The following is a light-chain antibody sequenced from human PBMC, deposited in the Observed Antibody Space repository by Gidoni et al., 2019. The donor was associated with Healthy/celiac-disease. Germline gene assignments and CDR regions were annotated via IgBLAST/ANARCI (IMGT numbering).Light chain of an antibody. CDR2: WAS. J-gene: IGKJ1*01. Sequence: DSVMTQSPDSLAVSLGERATINCKSSQSVLYSSNNKNYLAWYQQKPGQPPKLLIYWASTRESGVPDRFSVSGSWTDFTLPISSLQAEDVAVYYCQQYYSTLWTFGQGTKVEIK. V-gene: IGKV4-1*01. CDR3: QQYYSTLWT. CDR1: QSVLYSSNNKNY.